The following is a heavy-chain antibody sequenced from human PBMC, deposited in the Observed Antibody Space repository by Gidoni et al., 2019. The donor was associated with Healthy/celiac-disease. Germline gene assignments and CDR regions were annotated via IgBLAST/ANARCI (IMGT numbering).Heavy chain of an antibody. J-gene: IGHJ5*02. V-gene: IGHV4-59*01. CDR2: IYYSGST. CDR1: GGSISSYY. CDR3: AREQNDFGEAGGFDP. D-gene: IGHD3-10*01. Sequence: QVQLQESGPGLVKPSETLSLTCTVSGGSISSYYWSWIRQPPGKGLEWIGYIYYSGSTNYNPSLKSRVTISVDTSKNQFSLKLSSVTAADTAVYYCAREQNDFGEAGGFDPWGQGTLVTVSS.